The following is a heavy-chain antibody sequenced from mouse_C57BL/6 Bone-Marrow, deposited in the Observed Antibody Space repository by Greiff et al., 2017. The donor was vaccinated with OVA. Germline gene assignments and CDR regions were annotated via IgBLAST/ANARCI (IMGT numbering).Heavy chain of an antibody. CDR3: AKDSSGLAY. V-gene: IGHV1-26*01. D-gene: IGHD3-2*02. CDR1: GYTFTDYY. CDR2: INPNNGGT. J-gene: IGHJ3*01. Sequence: EVQLQQSGPELVKPGASVKISCKASGYTFTDYYMNWVKQSHGKSLEWIGEINPNNGGTSYNQKFKGKATLTVDKSSSTAYMELSSLTSEDSAVYYCAKDSSGLAYWGQGTLVTVSA.